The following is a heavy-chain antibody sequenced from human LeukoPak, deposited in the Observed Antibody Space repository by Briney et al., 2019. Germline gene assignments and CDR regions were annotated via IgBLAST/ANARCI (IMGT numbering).Heavy chain of an antibody. J-gene: IGHJ4*02. V-gene: IGHV3-7*01. D-gene: IGHD6-19*01. CDR3: VRQWLGLDH. CDR2: GKRDESEE. CDR1: GFTFTSYW. Sequence: GGSLRLSCAASGFTFTSYWMSWVRQAPGKGVEWVGKGKRDESEEYCVESVEGRCTISRDNAKNALYLEMNSLRDGETAVYYCVRQWLGLDHWGQGALVTVSS.